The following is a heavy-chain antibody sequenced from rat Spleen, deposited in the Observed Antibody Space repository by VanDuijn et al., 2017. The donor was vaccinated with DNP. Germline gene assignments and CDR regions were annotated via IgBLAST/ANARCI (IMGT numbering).Heavy chain of an antibody. J-gene: IGHJ4*01. CDR1: GFTFSDYY. CDR3: ASQLGYYYAMDA. D-gene: IGHD5-1*01. V-gene: IGHV5-22*01. Sequence: EVQLVETGGGLVQPGRSLKLSCAASGFTFSDYYMAWVRQAPKKGLEWVASISYEGSSTYYGDSVKGRFTISRDNAKSTLYLQMNSLRSEDTATYYCASQLGYYYAMDAWGQGTSVTVSS. CDR2: ISYEGSST.